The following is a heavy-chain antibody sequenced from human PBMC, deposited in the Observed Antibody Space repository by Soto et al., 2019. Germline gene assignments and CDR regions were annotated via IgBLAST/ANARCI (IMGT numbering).Heavy chain of an antibody. J-gene: IGHJ4*02. CDR2: MHYDGTT. CDR1: GGSIASVGFY. V-gene: IGHV4-31*03. Sequence: QVQLQESGPGLVNPSQTLSLTCTVSGGSIASVGFYCSWIRQNPEKGVEWIAYMHYDGTTYYNPSLRSRTAISLDTSRNQFSLTLNSVTAADTAVYYCARYSFVPGTAYSHVFDYLGQGILVTVSS. CDR3: ARYSFVPGTAYSHVFDY. D-gene: IGHD3-9*01.